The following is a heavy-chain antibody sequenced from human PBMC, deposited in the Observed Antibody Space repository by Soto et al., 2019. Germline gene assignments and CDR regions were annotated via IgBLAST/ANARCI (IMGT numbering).Heavy chain of an antibody. CDR3: ARLGGYDYYYMDV. Sequence: SETLSLTCAVYGGSFSGYYWSWIRQPPGKGLEWIGEINHSGSTNYNPSLKSRVTISVDTSKNQFSLKLSSVTAADTAVYYCARLGGYDYYYMDVWGKGTTVT. J-gene: IGHJ6*03. V-gene: IGHV4-34*01. CDR1: GGSFSGYY. CDR2: INHSGST. D-gene: IGHD2-15*01.